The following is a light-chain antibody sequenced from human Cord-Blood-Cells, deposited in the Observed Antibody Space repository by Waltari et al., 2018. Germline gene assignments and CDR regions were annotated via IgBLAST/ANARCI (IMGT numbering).Light chain of an antibody. CDR2: GAS. V-gene: IGKV3-20*01. CDR3: QQYGSSPPIT. J-gene: IGKJ5*01. Sequence: EIVLTQSPGTLSLSPGERATLSCRASQSVSSSYLAWYQQKPGQDPRPLIYGASSRATGIPDRFSGSGSGTDFTLTISRLEPEYFAVYYCQQYGSSPPITFGQGTRLEIK. CDR1: QSVSSSY.